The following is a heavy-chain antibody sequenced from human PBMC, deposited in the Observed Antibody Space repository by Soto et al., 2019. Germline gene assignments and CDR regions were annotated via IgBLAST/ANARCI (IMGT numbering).Heavy chain of an antibody. D-gene: IGHD6-19*01. Sequence: GGSLRLSCAASGFTFDDYAMHWVRQAPGKGLEWVSGISWNSGSIGYADSVKGRFTISRDNAKNTLYLQMNSLRAEDTAVYYCAREGSYSSGWYRDWGQGTLVTVSS. V-gene: IGHV3-9*01. CDR2: ISWNSGSI. J-gene: IGHJ4*02. CDR1: GFTFDDYA. CDR3: AREGSYSSGWYRD.